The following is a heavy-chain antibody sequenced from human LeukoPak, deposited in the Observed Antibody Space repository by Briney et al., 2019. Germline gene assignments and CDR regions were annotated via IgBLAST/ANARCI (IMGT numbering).Heavy chain of an antibody. CDR1: GGTLSSYA. CDR3: ARDRWGVVVPDYYYYGMDV. D-gene: IGHD2-2*01. V-gene: IGHV1-18*01. J-gene: IGHJ6*02. Sequence: GSSVKVSCKASGGTLSSYAISWVRQAPGQGLEWMGWISAYNGNTNYAQKLQGRVTMTTDTSTSTAYMELRSLRSDDTAVYYCARDRWGVVVPDYYYYGMDVWGQGTTVTVSS. CDR2: ISAYNGNT.